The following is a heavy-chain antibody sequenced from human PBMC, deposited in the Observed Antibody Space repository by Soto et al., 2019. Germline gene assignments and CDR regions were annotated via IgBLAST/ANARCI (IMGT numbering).Heavy chain of an antibody. CDR1: GGSISSSSYY. D-gene: IGHD1-26*01. V-gene: IGHV4-39*01. Sequence: QLQLQEPGPGLVKPSETLSLTCTVSGGSISSSSYYWGWIRQPPGKGLEWIGSIYYSGSTYYNPSLKSRVTISVDTSKNQFSLKLSSVTAADTAVYYCARLRSGSYYTPEYFQHWGQGTLVTVSS. J-gene: IGHJ1*01. CDR3: ARLRSGSYYTPEYFQH. CDR2: IYYSGST.